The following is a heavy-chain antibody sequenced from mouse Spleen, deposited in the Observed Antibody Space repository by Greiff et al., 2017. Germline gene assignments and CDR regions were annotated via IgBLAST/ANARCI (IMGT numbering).Heavy chain of an antibody. V-gene: IGHV1-69*01. CDR3: ARSARTGTFRYFDY. J-gene: IGHJ2*01. D-gene: IGHD4-1*01. CDR2: IDPSDSYT. CDR1: GYTFTSYW. Sequence: VQLQQPGAELVMPGASVKLSCKASGYTFTSYWMHWVKQRPGQGLEWIGEIDPSDSYTNYNQKFKGKATLTVDKSSSTAYMQLSSLTSEDSAVYYCARSARTGTFRYFDYWGQGTTLTVSS.